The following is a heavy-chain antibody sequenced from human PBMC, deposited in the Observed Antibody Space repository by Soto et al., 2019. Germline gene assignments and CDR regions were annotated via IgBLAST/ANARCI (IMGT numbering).Heavy chain of an antibody. CDR2: INPNSGGT. CDR3: ARGYSSSWYRSSDAFDI. J-gene: IGHJ3*02. V-gene: IGHV1-2*04. D-gene: IGHD6-13*01. CDR1: GYTFTGYY. Sequence: ASVKVSCKASGYTFTGYYMHWVRQAPGQGLEWMGWINPNSGGTNYAQKFQGWVTTTRDTSISTAYMELSRLRSDDTAVYYCARGYSSSWYRSSDAFDIWGQGTMVTVSS.